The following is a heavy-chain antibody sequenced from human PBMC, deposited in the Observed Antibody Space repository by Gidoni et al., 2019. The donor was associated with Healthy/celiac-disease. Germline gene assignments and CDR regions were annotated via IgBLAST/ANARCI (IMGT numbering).Heavy chain of an antibody. CDR1: DGTFSSYA. V-gene: IGHV1-69*01. Sequence: QVQLVQSGAEVKKPGSSVKVSCTASDGTFSSYAISWVLQAPGQGLDWLGGIIPIFGTANYSHKFQGRVTITADESTSTAYMELSSLRSEDTAVYYCARDGKLSGWFSWGQGTLVTVSS. J-gene: IGHJ4*02. CDR2: IIPIFGTA. CDR3: ARDGKLSGWFS. D-gene: IGHD6-19*01.